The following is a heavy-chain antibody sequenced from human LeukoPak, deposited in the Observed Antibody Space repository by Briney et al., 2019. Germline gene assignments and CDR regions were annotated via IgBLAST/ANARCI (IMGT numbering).Heavy chain of an antibody. CDR2: IYPGDSDT. CDR1: GYSFTSYW. J-gene: IGHJ6*02. D-gene: IGHD6-13*01. V-gene: IGHV5-51*01. CDR3: ARLRSWYFGMDV. Sequence: GGSLEISWKGSGYSFTSYWIGWVPQLPGKGLEWVVIIYPGDSDTRYSPSFQGQVTISADKSISTAYLQWSSLKASDTAMYYCARLRSWYFGMDVWGQGTTVTVSS.